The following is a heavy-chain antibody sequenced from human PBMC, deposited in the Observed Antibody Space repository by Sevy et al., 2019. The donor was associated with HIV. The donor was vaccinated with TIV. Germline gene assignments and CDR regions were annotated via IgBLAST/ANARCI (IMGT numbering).Heavy chain of an antibody. CDR1: GFPFSSYA. V-gene: IGHV3-23*01. CDR3: AKRLRGTTTNNGFDP. Sequence: GGSLRLSCAASGFPFSSYAMSWVRQAPGKGLEWVSTISGSGGSAYYADSVKGRFTISRDNSKNTLFLQMHSLRAEDTAVYYCAKRLRGTTTNNGFDPWGQGTLVTVSS. D-gene: IGHD4-17*01. CDR2: ISGSGGSA. J-gene: IGHJ5*02.